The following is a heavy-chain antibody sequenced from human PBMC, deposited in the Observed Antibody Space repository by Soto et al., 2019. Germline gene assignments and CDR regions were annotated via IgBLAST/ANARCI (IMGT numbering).Heavy chain of an antibody. J-gene: IGHJ6*02. CDR2: IYPGDSDT. V-gene: IGHV5-51*01. CDR3: ATHSGYDKLGGYYYGMDV. D-gene: IGHD5-12*01. Sequence: PGESLKISCKGSGYSFTSYWIGWVRQMPGKGLEWMGIIYPGDSDTRYSPSFQGQVTISADKSISTAYLQWSSLKASDTAMYYCATHSGYDKLGGYYYGMDVWGQGTTVTVSS. CDR1: GYSFTSYW.